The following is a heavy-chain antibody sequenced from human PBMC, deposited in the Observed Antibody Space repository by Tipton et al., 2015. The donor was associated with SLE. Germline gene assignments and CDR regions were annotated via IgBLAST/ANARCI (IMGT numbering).Heavy chain of an antibody. J-gene: IGHJ4*02. V-gene: IGHV3-33*08. Sequence: QVQLVQSGGGVVQPGRSLRLSCAASGFTFSSYDMEWVRQAPGKGLEWVAVIWYDGSNKYYADSVKGRFTISRDNSKNTLYLQMNRLRPEDTAMYYCAKGMAAAPYYFDYWGQGTLVTVSS. D-gene: IGHD6-25*01. CDR3: AKGMAAAPYYFDY. CDR2: IWYDGSNK. CDR1: GFTFSSYD.